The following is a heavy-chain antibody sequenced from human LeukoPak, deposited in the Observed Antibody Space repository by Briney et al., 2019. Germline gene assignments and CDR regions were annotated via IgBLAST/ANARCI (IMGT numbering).Heavy chain of an antibody. CDR1: GITISNAW. V-gene: IGHV3-15*01. CDR3: TTVPPYYRAGYYHYYMDV. D-gene: IGHD3-22*01. J-gene: IGHJ6*03. Sequence: GGSLRLSCAASGITISNAWMNWVRQAPGNGLEWVGRIKSKTDGGTTDYAAPVKGRFTISRDDSKNTLYLQMSGLKTEDTAVYYCTTVPPYYRAGYYHYYMDVWGKGTTVTVSS. CDR2: IKSKTDGGTT.